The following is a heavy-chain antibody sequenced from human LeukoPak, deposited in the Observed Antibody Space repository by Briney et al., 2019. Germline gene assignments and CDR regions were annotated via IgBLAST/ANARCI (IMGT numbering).Heavy chain of an antibody. CDR1: GGTFSSYA. D-gene: IGHD6-6*01. V-gene: IGHV1-69*04. CDR3: AGGVYLYGMDV. Sequence: ASVKVSCKAPGGTFSSYAISWVRQAPGQGLEWMGRIIPILGMANYAQKFQGRVTITADKSTSTAYMELSSLRSEDTAVYYCAGGVYLYGMDVWGQGTTVTVSS. CDR2: IIPILGMA. J-gene: IGHJ6*02.